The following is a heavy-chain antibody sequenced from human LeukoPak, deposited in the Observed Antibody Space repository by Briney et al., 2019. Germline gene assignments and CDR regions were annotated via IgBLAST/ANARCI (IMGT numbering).Heavy chain of an antibody. J-gene: IGHJ3*02. CDR1: GFTFSSYA. D-gene: IGHD4-23*01. V-gene: IGHV3-23*01. CDR3: AKSATVVTWGAFDI. Sequence: PGGSLRLSCAASGFTFSSYAMSWVRQAPGKGLEWVSAISGSGGSTYYADSVKGRFTISRDNAKNSLYLQMNSLRAEDTALYYCAKSATVVTWGAFDIWGQGTMVTVSS. CDR2: ISGSGGST.